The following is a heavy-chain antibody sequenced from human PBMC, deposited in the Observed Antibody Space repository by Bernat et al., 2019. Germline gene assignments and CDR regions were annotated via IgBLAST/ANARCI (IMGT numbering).Heavy chain of an antibody. V-gene: IGHV3-15*01. CDR2: IKSKTDGETT. CDR1: GFTFSNAW. J-gene: IGHJ3*01. D-gene: IGHD3-10*01. Sequence: EVQLVESGGGLVKPGGSLRLSCAASGFTFSNAWMSWVRQAPGKGLEWVGRIKSKTDGETTDYAAPVKGRFTISRDDSKNTLYLKMNSLKTEDTAVYYCTTEVYGSGTPWGQGTMVTVSS. CDR3: TTEVYGSGTP.